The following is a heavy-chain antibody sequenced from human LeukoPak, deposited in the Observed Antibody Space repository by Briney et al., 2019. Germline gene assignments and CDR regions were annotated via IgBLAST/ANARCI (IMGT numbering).Heavy chain of an antibody. J-gene: IGHJ4*02. CDR2: INTDGGST. CDR1: GFTFGSYW. V-gene: IGHV3-74*01. D-gene: IGHD2-2*02. Sequence: GGSLRLSCAASGFTFGSYWLHWVRQAPGKGLVWVSRINTDGGSTTYADSVKGRFTISRDNAKNTLYLQMNSLRAEDTAVYYCGRGFSIVPAGIPDYWGLGTLVTVSS. CDR3: GRGFSIVPAGIPDY.